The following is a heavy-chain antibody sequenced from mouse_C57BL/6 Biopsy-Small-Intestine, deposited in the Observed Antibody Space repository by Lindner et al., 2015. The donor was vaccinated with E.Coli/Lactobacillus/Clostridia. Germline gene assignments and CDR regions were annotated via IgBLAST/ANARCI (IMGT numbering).Heavy chain of an antibody. J-gene: IGHJ1*03. CDR3: ARAPHYYGSSTGYFDV. D-gene: IGHD1-1*01. V-gene: IGHV1-81*01. CDR1: GYTFTSYG. Sequence: VQLQESGAELVRPGTSVKMSCKASGYTFTSYGISWVKQRTGQGLEWIGEIYPRSGNTYYNEKFKGKATLTADKSSSTAYMELRSLTSEDSAVYFCARAPHYYGSSTGYFDVWGTGTTVTVSS. CDR2: IYPRSGNT.